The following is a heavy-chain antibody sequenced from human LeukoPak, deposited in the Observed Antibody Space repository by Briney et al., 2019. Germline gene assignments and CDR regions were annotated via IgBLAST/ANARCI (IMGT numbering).Heavy chain of an antibody. Sequence: SETLSLTCTVSGGSISSYYWSWIRQPPGKGLEWIGYIYYSGSTNYNPSLKSRVTISVDTSKNQFSLKLSSVTAADTAVYYCARWNGDYDPLPSDYWGQGTLVTVSS. J-gene: IGHJ4*02. CDR3: ARWNGDYDPLPSDY. CDR1: GGSISSYY. D-gene: IGHD4-17*01. CDR2: IYYSGST. V-gene: IGHV4-59*01.